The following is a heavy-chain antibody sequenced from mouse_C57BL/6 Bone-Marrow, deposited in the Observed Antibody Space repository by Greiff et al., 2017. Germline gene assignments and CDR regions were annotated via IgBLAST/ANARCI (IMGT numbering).Heavy chain of an antibody. J-gene: IGHJ4*01. Sequence: EVQLVESGGGLVKPGGSLKLSCAASGFTFSSYAMSWVRQTPEKRLEWVATISDGGSYTYYPDNVKGRFTISRDNAKNNLYLQMSHLKSEDTAMYYCARAFARLGAMDYWGQGTSVTVSS. V-gene: IGHV5-4*01. CDR1: GFTFSSYA. CDR2: ISDGGSYT. D-gene: IGHD3-1*01. CDR3: ARAFARLGAMDY.